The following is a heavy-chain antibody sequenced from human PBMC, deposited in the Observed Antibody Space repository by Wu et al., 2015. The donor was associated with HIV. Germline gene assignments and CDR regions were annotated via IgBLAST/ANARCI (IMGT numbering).Heavy chain of an antibody. J-gene: IGHJ4*02. CDR2: ITPMFGTP. D-gene: IGHD5-24*01. CDR1: GYNFGSYG. CDR3: SRRQQLLDQ. V-gene: IGHV1-69*13. Sequence: QAQLVQSAGEMKKPGASVRVSCKASGYNFGSYGINWVRQAPGQGLEWVGRITPMFGTPDYARKFRGRVKISADESSTTSYIEIFSLGREDTATYFCSRRQQLLDQWGQGTLISVSS.